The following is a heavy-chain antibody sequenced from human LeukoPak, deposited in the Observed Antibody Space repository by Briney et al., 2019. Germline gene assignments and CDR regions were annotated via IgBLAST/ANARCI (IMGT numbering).Heavy chain of an antibody. Sequence: SETLSLTCTVSGGSISIYYWSWIRQPPGKGLEWSGYIYDSGSTNYNPSLKSRVTISVDTSKNQFSLKLSSVTAADTAVYYCASLTTAEAFDIWGQGTMVTVSS. CDR1: GGSISIYY. J-gene: IGHJ3*02. V-gene: IGHV4-59*01. D-gene: IGHD3-22*01. CDR2: IYDSGST. CDR3: ASLTTAEAFDI.